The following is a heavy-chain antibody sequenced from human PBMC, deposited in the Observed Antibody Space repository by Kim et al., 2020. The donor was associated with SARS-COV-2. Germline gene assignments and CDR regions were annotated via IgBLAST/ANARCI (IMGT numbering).Heavy chain of an antibody. V-gene: IGHV3-48*03. CDR2: ITSSGSTI. Sequence: GGSLRLSCAASGFTFSSYEMNWVRQAPGKGLEWVSYITSSGSTIYYADSVKGRFTISRDNAKNSLYLQMNSLRAEDTAVYYCARGVSSSWYDNWFDPWGQGTLVTVSS. J-gene: IGHJ5*02. CDR3: ARGVSSSWYDNWFDP. D-gene: IGHD6-13*01. CDR1: GFTFSSYE.